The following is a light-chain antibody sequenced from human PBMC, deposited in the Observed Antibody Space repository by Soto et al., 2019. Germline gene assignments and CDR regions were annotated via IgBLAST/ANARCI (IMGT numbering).Light chain of an antibody. V-gene: IGLV2-11*01. CDR3: CSYAGSYVV. J-gene: IGLJ2*01. CDR2: DVS. Sequence: QSALTQPASVSGSPGQSITISCTGTRSDIGGYNYVSWYQQHPGKAPKLMIYDVSKRPSGVPDRFSGSKSGNTASLTISGLQAEDEADYYCCSYAGSYVVFGGGTQLTVL. CDR1: RSDIGGYNY.